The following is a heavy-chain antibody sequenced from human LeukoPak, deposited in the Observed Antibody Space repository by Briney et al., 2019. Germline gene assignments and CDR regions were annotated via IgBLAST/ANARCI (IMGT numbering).Heavy chain of an antibody. CDR1: GFTFTGYY. CDR2: INPNSGST. J-gene: IGHJ5*02. D-gene: IGHD2-15*01. CDR3: AIERTQDCSGGSCYSSWFDP. Sequence: GASVKVSCKASGFTFTGYYMHWVRQAPGQGLEWMGWINPNSGSTSYAQKFQGRITMTRDTSTRIFYMELSSLRSEDTAVFFCAIERTQDCSGGSCYSSWFDPWGQGTLVTVSS. V-gene: IGHV1-46*01.